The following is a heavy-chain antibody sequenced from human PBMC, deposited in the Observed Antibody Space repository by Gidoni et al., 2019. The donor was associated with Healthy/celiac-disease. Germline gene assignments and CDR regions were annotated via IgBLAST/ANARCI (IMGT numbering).Heavy chain of an antibody. CDR2: ISSSSSYI. J-gene: IGHJ5*02. CDR3: ARGKTAMAPYNWFDP. Sequence: EVQLVESGGGLVKPGGSLRLSCAASGFTFSSYSMNWGRQAPGKGLEWVSSISSSSSYIYYADSVKGRFTISRDNAKNSLYLQMNSLRAEDTAVYYCARGKTAMAPYNWFDPWGQGTLVTVSS. D-gene: IGHD5-18*01. V-gene: IGHV3-21*01. CDR1: GFTFSSYS.